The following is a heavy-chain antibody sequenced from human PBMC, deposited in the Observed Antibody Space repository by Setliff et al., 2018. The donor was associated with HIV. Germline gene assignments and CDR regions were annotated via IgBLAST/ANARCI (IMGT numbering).Heavy chain of an antibody. J-gene: IGHJ3*02. Sequence: GESLKISCAASGFTFSSYGMHWVRQAPGKGLEWVAVIWYDGSNKYYADSVKGRFTISRDNSKNTLYLQMNSLRAEDTAVYYCARECRSGGDCYADAFDIWGQGTMVTVSS. CDR2: IWYDGSNK. V-gene: IGHV3-33*01. D-gene: IGHD2-21*02. CDR3: ARECRSGGDCYADAFDI. CDR1: GFTFSSYG.